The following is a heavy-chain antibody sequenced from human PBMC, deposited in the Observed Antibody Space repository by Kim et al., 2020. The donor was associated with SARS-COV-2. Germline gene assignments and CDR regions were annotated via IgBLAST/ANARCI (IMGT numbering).Heavy chain of an antibody. CDR2: ISYDGSNK. V-gene: IGHV3-30*18. J-gene: IGHJ4*02. CDR3: AKDSSSGTDY. Sequence: RGSLRLSCAASGFTFSSYGMHWVRQAPGKGLEWVAVISYDGSNKYYADSVKGRFTISRDNSKNTLYLQMNSLRAEDTAVYYCAKDSSSGTDYWGQGTLVTVSS. CDR1: GFTFSSYG. D-gene: IGHD6-13*01.